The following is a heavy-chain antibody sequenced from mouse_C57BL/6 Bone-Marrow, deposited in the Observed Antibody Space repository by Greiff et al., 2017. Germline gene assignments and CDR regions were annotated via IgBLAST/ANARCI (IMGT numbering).Heavy chain of an antibody. J-gene: IGHJ3*01. CDR1: GYTFTSYW. CDR3: ARGRYLLLAD. D-gene: IGHD2-12*01. V-gene: IGHV1-53*01. Sequence: QVQLQQSGTELVKPGASVKLSCKASGYTFTSYWMHWVKQRPGHGLEWIGNINPSNGGTNYNETFKSKATLTVDKSSSTAYMQLSSLTSEDSAVYYCARGRYLLLADWGQGNLVTVSA. CDR2: INPSNGGT.